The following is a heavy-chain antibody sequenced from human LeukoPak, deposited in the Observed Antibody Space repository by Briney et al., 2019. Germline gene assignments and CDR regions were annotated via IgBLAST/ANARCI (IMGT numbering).Heavy chain of an antibody. CDR2: TYYSGST. Sequence: SETLSLTCPVSGGSISSYYWSWIRQPPGKGLEWIGYTYYSGSTNYNPSLKSRVTISVDTSKNQFSLKLSSVTAADTAVYYCAREIVGATAVGKRYNWFDPWGQGTLVTVSS. CDR1: GGSISSYY. J-gene: IGHJ5*02. CDR3: AREIVGATAVGKRYNWFDP. V-gene: IGHV4-59*01. D-gene: IGHD1-26*01.